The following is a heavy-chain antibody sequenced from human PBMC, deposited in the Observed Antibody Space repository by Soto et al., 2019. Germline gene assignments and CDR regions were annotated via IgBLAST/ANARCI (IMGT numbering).Heavy chain of an antibody. Sequence: GGSLRLSCAAPGFTFSSYGMHWVRQAPGKGLEWVAVISYDGSNKYYADSVKGRFTISRDNSKNTLYLQMNSLGAEDTAVYYCAKDPRITMIVAPIGSYFDYWGQGTLVTVSS. CDR1: GFTFSSYG. J-gene: IGHJ4*02. D-gene: IGHD3-22*01. V-gene: IGHV3-30*18. CDR3: AKDPRITMIVAPIGSYFDY. CDR2: ISYDGSNK.